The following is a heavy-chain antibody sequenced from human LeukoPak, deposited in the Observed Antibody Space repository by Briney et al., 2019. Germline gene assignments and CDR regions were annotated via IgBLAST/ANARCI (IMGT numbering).Heavy chain of an antibody. CDR1: GVSITNYY. CDR3: ARQRDYYYYMDV. CDR2: IYYSGTT. V-gene: IGHV4-59*01. D-gene: IGHD6-25*01. Sequence: PSETLSLTCTVSGVSITNYYWSWIRQPPGKGLEWIGYIYYSGTTNYNPSLKSRVTISVDTSKNQFSLKLSSVTAADTAVYYCARQRDYYYYMDVWGKGTTVTVSS. J-gene: IGHJ6*03.